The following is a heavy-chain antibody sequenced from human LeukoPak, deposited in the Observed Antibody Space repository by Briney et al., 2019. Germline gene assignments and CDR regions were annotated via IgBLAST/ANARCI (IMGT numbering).Heavy chain of an antibody. V-gene: IGHV3-53*01. CDR1: GFTVSSNY. Sequence: GGSMRLSCAASGFTVSSNYMSWVRQAPGKGLEWVSVIFSGGSTYYADSVKGRFTISRDNSKNTLYLQMNSLRAEDTAVYYCARGGYSYGPQAYWGQGTLVTVSS. CDR3: ARGGYSYGPQAY. CDR2: IFSGGST. J-gene: IGHJ4*02. D-gene: IGHD5-18*01.